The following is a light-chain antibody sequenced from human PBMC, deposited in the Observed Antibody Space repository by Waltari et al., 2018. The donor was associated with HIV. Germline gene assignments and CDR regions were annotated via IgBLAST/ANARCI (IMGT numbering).Light chain of an antibody. CDR3: AAWDGRLSGWV. CDR2: RNN. V-gene: IGLV10-54*04. CDR1: DAAVENDG. Sequence: AGLPQPPAASQALGHPATLSYTRGDAAVENDGAVWLQHLQGLPPKRLSYRNNNRASGVSKKFSAARGGNTSYLTIAGLQPEDEADYYCAAWDGRLSGWVFGGGTKLTVL. J-gene: IGLJ3*02.